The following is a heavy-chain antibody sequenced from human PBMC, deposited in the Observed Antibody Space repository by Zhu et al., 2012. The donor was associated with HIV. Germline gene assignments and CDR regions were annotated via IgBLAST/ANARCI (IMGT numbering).Heavy chain of an antibody. CDR1: GESFNVYY. D-gene: IGHD6-13*01. CDR3: ARRGDVAAVGSDYQRGISV. CDR2: VHHSGRT. V-gene: IGHV4-34*01. J-gene: IGHJ6*02. Sequence: QVQLQQWGTGLLKPSETLSLTCAVYGESFNVYYWSWIRQSPGKGLEWIGEVHHSGRTNYNPSLKSRVTISIDTSKKQFSLKMTSVTAAETAVYYCARRGDVAAVGSDYQRGISVWGQGDHGHRLL.